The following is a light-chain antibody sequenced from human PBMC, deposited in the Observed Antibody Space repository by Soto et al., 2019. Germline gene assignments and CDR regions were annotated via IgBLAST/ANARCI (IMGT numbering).Light chain of an antibody. CDR1: QSVLYSSNNKNY. V-gene: IGKV4-1*01. Sequence: DIVMTQSPDSLAVSLGERATINCKSSQSVLYSSNNKNYLAWYQQKPGQPPKLLIYWASTRESGVPDRFSRSGSGTDFTLTVSSLQAEDVAVYYCQQYYSTPVTFGQGTKVEIK. CDR2: WAS. CDR3: QQYYSTPVT. J-gene: IGKJ1*01.